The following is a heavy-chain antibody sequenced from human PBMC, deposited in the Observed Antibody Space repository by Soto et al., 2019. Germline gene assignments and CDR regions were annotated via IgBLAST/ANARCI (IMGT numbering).Heavy chain of an antibody. CDR3: ARDRRRYSLLYSFDY. J-gene: IGHJ4*02. D-gene: IGHD6-13*01. Sequence: TSETLSLTCTVSGGSITSYYWNWIRQPPGKGLEWIGYIYNIGSTNYNPSLKSRVTMSVDTSKNQFSLELSSVTAADTAVYYCARDRRRYSLLYSFDYWGQGTLVTVSS. CDR1: GGSITSYY. V-gene: IGHV4-59*01. CDR2: IYNIGST.